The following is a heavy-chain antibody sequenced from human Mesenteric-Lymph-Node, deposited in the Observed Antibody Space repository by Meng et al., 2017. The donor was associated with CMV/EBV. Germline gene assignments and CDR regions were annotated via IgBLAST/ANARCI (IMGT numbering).Heavy chain of an antibody. D-gene: IGHD5-18*01. Sequence: SETLSLTCTVSGGSISSYYWSWIRQAPGKGLEWIGYIDESGGTNYNPSLKSRVTILIDASKRQFSLRVRSVSGTDTAIYFCARGVTSGYYYNGLDVWGQGTTVTSP. V-gene: IGHV4-59*08. J-gene: IGHJ6*02. CDR2: IDESGGT. CDR1: GGSISSYY. CDR3: ARGVTSGYYYNGLDV.